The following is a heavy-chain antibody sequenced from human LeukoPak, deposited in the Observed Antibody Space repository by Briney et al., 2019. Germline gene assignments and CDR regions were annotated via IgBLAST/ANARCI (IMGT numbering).Heavy chain of an antibody. V-gene: IGHV4-59*01. CDR2: IYYSGST. J-gene: IGHJ4*02. D-gene: IGHD6-19*01. CDR3: ARGYSSGWYGKNFDY. Sequence: SEILSLTCTVSGGPISSYYWSWIRQPPGKGLEWIGYIYYSGSTNYNPSLKSRVTISVDTSKNQFSLKLSSVTAADTAVYYCARGYSSGWYGKNFDYWGQGTLVTVSS. CDR1: GGPISSYY.